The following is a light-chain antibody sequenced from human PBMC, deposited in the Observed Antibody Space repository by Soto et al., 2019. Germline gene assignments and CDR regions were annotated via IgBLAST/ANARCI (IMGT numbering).Light chain of an antibody. CDR3: QQYAGSPRT. CDR2: DAS. J-gene: IGKJ1*01. CDR1: QFVSSNS. Sequence: IVLTQSPGTLSLSPWERATLSCRASQFVSSNSLAWYQQKRGQAPRLLIHDASSRATGIPDRFSGSGSGTDFTLTISRLEPEDFAVYYCQQYAGSPRTFGQGIKADIK. V-gene: IGKV3-20*01.